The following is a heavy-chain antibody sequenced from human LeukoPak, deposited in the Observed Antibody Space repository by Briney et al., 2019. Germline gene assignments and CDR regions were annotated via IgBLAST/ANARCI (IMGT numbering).Heavy chain of an antibody. CDR2: TYYRSKWYN. D-gene: IGHD6-13*01. CDR3: ARDRGRQQLEYYYYCGMDV. CDR1: GDSVSSNSAA. Sequence: SQTLSLTCAISGDSVSSNSAAWNWIRQSPSRGLEWLGMTYYRSKWYNDYAVSVKSRITINPDTSKNQFSLQLNSVTPEDTAVYYCARDRGRQQLEYYYYCGMDVWGQGTTVTVSS. V-gene: IGHV6-1*01. J-gene: IGHJ6*02.